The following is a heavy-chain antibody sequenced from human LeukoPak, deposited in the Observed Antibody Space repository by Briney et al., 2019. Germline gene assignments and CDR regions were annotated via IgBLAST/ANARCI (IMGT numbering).Heavy chain of an antibody. CDR3: ARDALGMLGVWYFDL. CDR2: IYNSGST. D-gene: IGHD3-10*02. V-gene: IGHV4-4*07. J-gene: IGHJ2*01. Sequence: SETLSITCNVSLGSISSYSWTWIRQPAGKGLEWIGRIYNSGSTNYDPSLESRVTMSVDTSKKQLSLKLSSVTAADTAVYYCARDALGMLGVWYFDLWGRGTLVTVSS. CDR1: LGSISSYS.